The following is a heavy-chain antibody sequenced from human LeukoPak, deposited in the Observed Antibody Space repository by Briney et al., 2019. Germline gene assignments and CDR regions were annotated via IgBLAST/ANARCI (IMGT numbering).Heavy chain of an antibody. CDR1: GGSISSSSYY. V-gene: IGHV4-39*01. CDR3: ARQTGSGLFILP. D-gene: IGHD3/OR15-3a*01. CDR2: IYYSGST. Sequence: PSETLSLTCTVSGGSISSSSYYWGWIRQPPGKGLEWIGSIYYSGSTYYNPSLKSRVTISVDTSKNQFSLRLTSVTAADTAVYFCARQTGSGLFILPGGQGTLVTVSS. J-gene: IGHJ4*02.